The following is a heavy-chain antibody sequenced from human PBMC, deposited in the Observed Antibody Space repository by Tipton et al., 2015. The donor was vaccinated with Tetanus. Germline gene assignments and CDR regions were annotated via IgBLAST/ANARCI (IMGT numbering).Heavy chain of an antibody. Sequence: QLVQSGGGLVQPGGSLRLSCAASGFTFSSYWMSWVRQAPGKGLEWVANIKQDGSAKYYVDSVKGRFTISRDNAKNSLYLQMSSPRAEDTAVYYCARDASRHTYGSNYFDYWGQGTLVTVSS. D-gene: IGHD3-10*01. J-gene: IGHJ4*02. CDR2: IKQDGSAK. V-gene: IGHV3-7*01. CDR3: ARDASRHTYGSNYFDY. CDR1: GFTFSSYW.